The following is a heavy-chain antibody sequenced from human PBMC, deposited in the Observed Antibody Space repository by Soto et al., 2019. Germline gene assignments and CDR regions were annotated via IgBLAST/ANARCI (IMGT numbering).Heavy chain of an antibody. D-gene: IGHD3-10*01. V-gene: IGHV4-59*08. CDR3: ARRAAGSGCFYYYDDIAA. CDR2: IYYSGST. J-gene: IGHJ6*03. CDR1: GGSISGYY. Sequence: QVQLQESGPGLVRPSETLSLTCTVSGGSISGYYWSWIRQPPGKGLEWIGYIYYSGSTNYNPPLKSRVTISLDPSEHQSSLTLSSVTAADTAVYYCARRAAGSGCFYYYDDIAAWDKGTTVTVSS.